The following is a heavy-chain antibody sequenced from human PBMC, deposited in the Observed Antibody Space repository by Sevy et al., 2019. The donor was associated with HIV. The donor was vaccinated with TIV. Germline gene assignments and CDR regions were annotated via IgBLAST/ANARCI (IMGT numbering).Heavy chain of an antibody. V-gene: IGHV4-59*08. D-gene: IGHD1-26*01. J-gene: IGHJ5*01. CDR1: GGSITSLY. Sequence: SETLSLTCTVSGGSITSLYWNWIRQPPGKGLEWIATIYYNGHINYNPSLKSRVTSSLDTYKNQFSRRLSSVTAADTAMYYCAGENAWGRCDSWGQGTLVTVSS. CDR3: AGENAWGRCDS. CDR2: IYYNGHI.